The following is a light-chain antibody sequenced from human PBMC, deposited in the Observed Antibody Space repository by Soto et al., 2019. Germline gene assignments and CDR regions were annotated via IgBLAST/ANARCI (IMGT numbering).Light chain of an antibody. CDR3: CSYAGSYTFV. J-gene: IGLJ1*01. CDR2: DVS. V-gene: IGLV2-11*01. Sequence: QSALTQPRSVSGSPGRSVTISCTGTSSDVGGYNYVYWYQQHPGKAPKLMIYDVSKRPSGVPDRFSGSKFGNTASLTISGLPAEDEADYYCCSYAGSYTFVFGPGTKVTLL. CDR1: SSDVGGYNY.